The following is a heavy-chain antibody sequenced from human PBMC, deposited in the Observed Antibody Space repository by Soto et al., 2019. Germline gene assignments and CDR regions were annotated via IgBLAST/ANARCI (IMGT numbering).Heavy chain of an antibody. CDR2: IYYLGNT. J-gene: IGHJ5*02. CDR1: GGSISSSSSY. V-gene: IGHV4-39*02. Sequence: SETLSLTCTVSGGSISSSSSYWGWIRQPPGKGLEWVGSIYYLGNTYYNPSLGSRVTISVDTSKNQFSLKLSSVTAADTAVYYCARETYGDLKLNWFDPWGQGTLVTVSS. D-gene: IGHD4-17*01. CDR3: ARETYGDLKLNWFDP.